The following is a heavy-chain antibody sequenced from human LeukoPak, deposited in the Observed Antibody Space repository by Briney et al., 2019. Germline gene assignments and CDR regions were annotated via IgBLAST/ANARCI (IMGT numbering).Heavy chain of an antibody. CDR3: ARDRWVAADFHYYYAMDV. CDR1: GFTFSSHW. Sequence: PGGSLRLSCAASGFTFSSHWMHWVRQPPGKGLVWVSRINGDGGSTNYADSVKGRFTISRDNAKNTLYLRVNSLRVEDTAIYYCARDRWVAADFHYYYAMDVWGQGTTVTVSS. CDR2: INGDGGST. J-gene: IGHJ6*02. D-gene: IGHD6-25*01. V-gene: IGHV3-74*01.